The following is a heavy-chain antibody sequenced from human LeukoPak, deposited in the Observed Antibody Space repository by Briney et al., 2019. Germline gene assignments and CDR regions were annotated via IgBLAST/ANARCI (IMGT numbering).Heavy chain of an antibody. CDR2: INPNSGGT. D-gene: IGHD3-10*01. CDR1: GYTFTGYY. V-gene: IGHV1-2*02. J-gene: IGHJ6*03. CDR3: ARDESVRFGAYMDV. Sequence: ASVKVSCKASGYTFTGYYMHWVRQAPGQGLEWMGWINPNSGGTSYAQKFQGRVTMTRDTSTSTVYMELSSLRSEDTAVYYCARDESVRFGAYMDVWGKGTTVTISS.